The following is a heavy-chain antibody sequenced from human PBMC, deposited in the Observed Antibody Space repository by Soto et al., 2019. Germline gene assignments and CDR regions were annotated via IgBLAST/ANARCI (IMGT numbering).Heavy chain of an antibody. D-gene: IGHD3-10*01. CDR3: ARVKVDHLWFGEPSPIDY. CDR2: ISSSSSTI. Sequence: GGSLRLSCAASGLAFSSYSMNWVRQAPGKGLEWVSYISSSSSTIYYADSVKGRFTISRDNAKNSLYLQMNSLRAEDTAVYYCARVKVDHLWFGEPSPIDYWGQGTLVTVSS. V-gene: IGHV3-48*01. CDR1: GLAFSSYS. J-gene: IGHJ4*02.